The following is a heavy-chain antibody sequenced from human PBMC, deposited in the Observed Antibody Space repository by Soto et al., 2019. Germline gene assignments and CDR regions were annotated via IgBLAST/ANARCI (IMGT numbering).Heavy chain of an antibody. V-gene: IGHV1-69*01. J-gene: IGHJ6*02. CDR2: IIPIFGTA. D-gene: IGHD4-4*01. CDR1: GGTFSSYA. Sequence: QVQLVQSGAEVKKPGSSVKVSCKASGGTFSSYAISWVRQVPGQGLEWMGGIIPIFGTANYAQKFQGRVTITADESTSTAYMELSSLRSEDTAVYYCARGESWTVSRYYYYGMDVWGQGTTVTVSS. CDR3: ARGESWTVSRYYYYGMDV.